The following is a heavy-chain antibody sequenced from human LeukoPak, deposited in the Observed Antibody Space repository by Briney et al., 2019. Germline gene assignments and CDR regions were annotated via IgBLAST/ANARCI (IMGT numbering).Heavy chain of an antibody. CDR2: IRSKDYGATT. V-gene: IGHV3-49*03. D-gene: IGHD6-13*01. J-gene: IGHJ4*02. CDR1: GFTFGDYA. CDR3: AKENAGIAASY. Sequence: GGSLRLSCTVSGFTFGDYAMSWFRQAPGKGLEWVGFIRSKDYGATTEYAASVKGRFTISRDDSKSIAYLQMNSLKTEDTAVYYCAKENAGIAASYWGQGTLVTVSS.